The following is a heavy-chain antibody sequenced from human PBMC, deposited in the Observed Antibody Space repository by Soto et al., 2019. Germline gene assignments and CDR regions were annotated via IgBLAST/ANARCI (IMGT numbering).Heavy chain of an antibody. CDR3: AKAVYCGGDCYSQVDY. CDR2: ISGSGGST. J-gene: IGHJ4*02. D-gene: IGHD2-21*01. V-gene: IGHV3-23*01. CDR1: GFTFSSYA. Sequence: GGSLRLSCAASGFTFSSYAMSWVRQAPGKGLEWVSAISGSGGSTYYADSVKGRFTISRDNSKNTLYLQMNSLRAEDTAVYYCAKAVYCGGDCYSQVDYWGQGTLVTVSS.